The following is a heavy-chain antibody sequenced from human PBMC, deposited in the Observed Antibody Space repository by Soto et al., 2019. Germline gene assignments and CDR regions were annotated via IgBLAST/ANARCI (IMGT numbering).Heavy chain of an antibody. D-gene: IGHD6-19*01. CDR1: GNTFTDYA. Sequence: QVPLVQSGAEVKKPGASVKVSCKASGNTFTDYAILWVRQAPGQGLEWMAWINAGNGNTKYSQKFQGRVTISWDTSASTAYMELSSLRSEDTAIYYCARDFQEIDIDGWYINYFDYWGQGTLVTVSS. V-gene: IGHV1-3*01. CDR2: INAGNGNT. CDR3: ARDFQEIDIDGWYINYFDY. J-gene: IGHJ4*02.